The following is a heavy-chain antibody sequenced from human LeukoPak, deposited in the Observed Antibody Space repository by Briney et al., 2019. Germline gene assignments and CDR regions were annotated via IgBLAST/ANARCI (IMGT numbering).Heavy chain of an antibody. CDR2: ISTQNRNT. CDR3: ARGSGKTDF. V-gene: IGHV1-18*01. J-gene: IGHJ4*02. CDR1: GYTFNTYG. Sequence: DTVKLSCKASGYTFNTYGITWVRQAPGQGLEWMGWISTQNRNTNYGQNFQCRVTMTSDTSTSTAYMELRRLMSDDTAVVYCARGSGKTDFWGQGTLVTASS.